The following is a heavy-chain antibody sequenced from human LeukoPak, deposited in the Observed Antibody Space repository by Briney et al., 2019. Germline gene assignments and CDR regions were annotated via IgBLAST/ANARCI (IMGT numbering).Heavy chain of an antibody. CDR3: ASPNNWFDP. CDR1: GFTFSSYE. Sequence: GGSLRLSCAASGFTFSSYEMNWVRQAPGKGLEWVSYISSSGSTIYYADSVKGRFTISRDNAKNSLYLQMNSLRAEDTAVYYYASPNNWFDPWGQGTLVTVSS. J-gene: IGHJ5*02. V-gene: IGHV3-48*03. CDR2: ISSSGSTI.